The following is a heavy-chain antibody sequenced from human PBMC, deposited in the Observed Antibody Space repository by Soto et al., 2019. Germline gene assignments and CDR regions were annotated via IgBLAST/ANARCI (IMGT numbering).Heavy chain of an antibody. D-gene: IGHD2-21*02. Sequence: QVQLVESGGGVVQPGRSLRLSCAASGFTFSSYGMHWVRQAPGKGLEWVAVIWYDGSNKYYADSVKGRLTISRDNSKNTLYLEMNSLRAEDTALYYCARDVCGGDCYYFDYWGQGTLVTVSS. CDR1: GFTFSSYG. CDR2: IWYDGSNK. J-gene: IGHJ4*02. CDR3: ARDVCGGDCYYFDY. V-gene: IGHV3-33*01.